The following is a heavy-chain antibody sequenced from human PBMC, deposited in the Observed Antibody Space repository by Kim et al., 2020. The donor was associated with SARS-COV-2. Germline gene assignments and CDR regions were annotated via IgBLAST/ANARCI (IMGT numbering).Heavy chain of an antibody. D-gene: IGHD3-22*01. V-gene: IGHV3-9*01. Sequence: VKGRFTISPDNAKTSLYLQMNSLGAEDTALYYCAKDPQFYYDSSGYFDYWGQGTLVTVSS. CDR3: AKDPQFYYDSSGYFDY. J-gene: IGHJ4*02.